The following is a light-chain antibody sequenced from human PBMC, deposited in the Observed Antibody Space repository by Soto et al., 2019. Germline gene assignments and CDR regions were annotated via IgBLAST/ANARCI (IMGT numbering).Light chain of an antibody. Sequence: DIQMTQSPSTLSASVGDRVTITCRASQSISSWLAWYQQKPGKAPKLLIYKASRLHSGVSSRFSGSESGTEFTLTISSLQPDDFATYYCQQYSGYSRTFGQGTKVEIK. CDR1: QSISSW. J-gene: IGKJ1*01. CDR3: QQYSGYSRT. CDR2: KAS. V-gene: IGKV1-5*03.